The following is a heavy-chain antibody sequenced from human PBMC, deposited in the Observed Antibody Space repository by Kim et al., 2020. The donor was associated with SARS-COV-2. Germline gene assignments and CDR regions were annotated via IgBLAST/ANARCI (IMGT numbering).Heavy chain of an antibody. CDR2: INHSGST. V-gene: IGHV4-34*01. D-gene: IGHD6-13*01. Sequence: SETLSLTCAVYGGSFSGYYWSWIRQPPGKGLEWIGEINHSGSTNYNPSLKSRVTISVDTSKNQFSLKLSSVTAADTAVYYCASRIAAAGTPRNAFDIWGQGTMVTVSS. J-gene: IGHJ3*02. CDR1: GGSFSGYY. CDR3: ASRIAAAGTPRNAFDI.